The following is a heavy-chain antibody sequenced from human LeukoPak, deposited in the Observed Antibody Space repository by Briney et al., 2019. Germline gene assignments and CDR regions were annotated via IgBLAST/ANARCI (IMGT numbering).Heavy chain of an antibody. J-gene: IGHJ6*02. Sequence: GGSLRLSCAASGFTFSSYAMSWVRQAPGKGLEWVGRIKSKTDGGTTDYAAPVKGRFTISRDDSKNTLYLQMNSLKTEDTAVYYCTTDLTIYYYYGMDVWGQGTTVTVSS. CDR1: GFTFSSYA. CDR3: TTDLTIYYYYGMDV. V-gene: IGHV3-15*01. CDR2: IKSKTDGGTT. D-gene: IGHD4/OR15-4a*01.